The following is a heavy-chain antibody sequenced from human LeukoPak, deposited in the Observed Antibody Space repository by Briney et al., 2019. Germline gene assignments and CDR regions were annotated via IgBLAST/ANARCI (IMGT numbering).Heavy chain of an antibody. Sequence: SVKVSCKASGGTFSRYAISWVRQAPGQGLEWMGGIIPIFGTANYAQKFQGRVTITADESTSTAYMELTSPRSEDTAVYYCARELATYYYASGSFGGAFDPWGQGTLVTVSS. CDR2: IIPIFGTA. D-gene: IGHD3-10*01. V-gene: IGHV1-69*13. CDR1: GGTFSRYA. CDR3: ARELATYYYASGSFGGAFDP. J-gene: IGHJ5*02.